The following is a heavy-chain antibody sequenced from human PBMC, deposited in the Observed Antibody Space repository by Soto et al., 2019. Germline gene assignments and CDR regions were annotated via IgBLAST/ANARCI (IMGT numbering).Heavy chain of an antibody. CDR2: SYYSGST. V-gene: IGHV4-30-4*01. J-gene: IGHJ4*02. Sequence: IRQRPGQGLEWIGYSYYSGSTYYTPSLKSRVTISVDTSNSQFSLKRTSVTAADTAVYYCARYSYGSGSYRGYWGQGTLVTVCS. CDR3: ARYSYGSGSYRGY. D-gene: IGHD3-10*01.